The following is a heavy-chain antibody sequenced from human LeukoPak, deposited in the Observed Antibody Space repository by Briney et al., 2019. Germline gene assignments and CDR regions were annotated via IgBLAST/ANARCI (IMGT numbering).Heavy chain of an antibody. J-gene: IGHJ4*02. V-gene: IGHV3-23*01. Sequence: GGSLRLSCAASGFTFSSYAMSWVRQAPGKGLEWVSAISGSGGSTYYADSVKDRFTISRDNSKNTLYLQMNSLRAEDTAVYYCAKDMRGGDTAMLAPDYWGQGTLVTVSS. CDR2: ISGSGGST. CDR3: AKDMRGGDTAMLAPDY. CDR1: GFTFSSYA. D-gene: IGHD5-18*01.